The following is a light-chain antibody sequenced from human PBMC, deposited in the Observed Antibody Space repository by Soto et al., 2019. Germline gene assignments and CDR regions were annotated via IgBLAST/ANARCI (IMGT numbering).Light chain of an antibody. J-gene: IGKJ4*01. CDR2: DAS. Sequence: DIVLTQSPATLSLSPGERATLSCRASQSVSSSLAWYQQKPGQAPRLLIYDASNKATGIPARFSGSGSGTDFTLTISSLEPEDFAVYYCQHRSNWPSFGGGTKVEIK. V-gene: IGKV3-11*01. CDR1: QSVSSS. CDR3: QHRSNWPS.